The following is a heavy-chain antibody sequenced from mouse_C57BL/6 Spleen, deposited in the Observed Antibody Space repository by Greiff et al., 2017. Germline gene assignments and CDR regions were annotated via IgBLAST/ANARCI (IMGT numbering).Heavy chain of an antibody. CDR2: INPGSGGT. J-gene: IGHJ3*01. V-gene: IGHV1-54*01. CDR3: AREGAY. Sequence: QVQLQQSGAELVRPGTSVKVSCKASGYAFTNYLIEWVKQRPGQGLEWIGVINPGSGGTNYNEKFKGKATLTADKSSSTGYMQLSRLTSEDAAVYFCAREGAYWGQGTLVTVSA. CDR1: GYAFTNYL.